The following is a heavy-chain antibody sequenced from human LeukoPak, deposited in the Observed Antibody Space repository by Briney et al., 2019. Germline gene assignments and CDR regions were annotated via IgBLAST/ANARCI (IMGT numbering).Heavy chain of an antibody. V-gene: IGHV4-34*01. CDR2: INHSGST. CDR1: GFTFSHHA. J-gene: IGHJ4*02. CDR3: ARGIGGYSYGYYFDY. Sequence: GSLRLSCAASGFTFSHHAMSWVRQPPGKGLEWIGEINHSGSTNYNPSLKSRVTISVDTSKNQFSLKLSSVTAADTAVYYCARGIGGYSYGYYFDYWGQGTLVTVSS. D-gene: IGHD5-18*01.